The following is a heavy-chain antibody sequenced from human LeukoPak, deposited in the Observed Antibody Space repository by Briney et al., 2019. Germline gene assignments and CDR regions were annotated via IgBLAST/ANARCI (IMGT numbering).Heavy chain of an antibody. CDR3: ARSWGGYYFDY. D-gene: IGHD3-16*01. J-gene: IGHJ4*02. V-gene: IGHV4-59*08. CDR1: GGSITSYY. Sequence: SETLSLTCTVSGGSITSYYWSWIRQPPGKGLEWIGYIYYSGSTDYNPSLKGRVTISVDTSKNQFSLKLSSVTAADTAVYYCARSWGGYYFDYWGQGTLVTVSS. CDR2: IYYSGST.